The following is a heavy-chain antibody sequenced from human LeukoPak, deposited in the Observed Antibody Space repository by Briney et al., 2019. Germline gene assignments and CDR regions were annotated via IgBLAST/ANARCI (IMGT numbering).Heavy chain of an antibody. D-gene: IGHD5-24*01. CDR2: IRYDGSNK. Sequence: GGSLRLSCAASGFTFSSYGMHWVRQAPGKGPEWVAFIRYDGSNKYYADSVKGRFTISRDNSKNTLYLQMNGLRAEDTAVYYCAKIGIMATITFDYWGQGTLVTVSS. V-gene: IGHV3-30*02. CDR3: AKIGIMATITFDY. J-gene: IGHJ4*02. CDR1: GFTFSSYG.